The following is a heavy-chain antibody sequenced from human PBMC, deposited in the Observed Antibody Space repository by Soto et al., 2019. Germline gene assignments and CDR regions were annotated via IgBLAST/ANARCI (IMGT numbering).Heavy chain of an antibody. V-gene: IGHV3-30-3*01. Sequence: GESLKISCAASGFTFSSYAMHWVRQAPGKGLEWVAVISYDGSNKYYADSVKGRFTISRDNSKNTLYLQMNSLRAEDTAVYYCARGSPYYDILTGSNWFDPWGQGTLVTVSS. CDR3: ARGSPYYDILTGSNWFDP. D-gene: IGHD3-9*01. CDR2: ISYDGSNK. J-gene: IGHJ5*02. CDR1: GFTFSSYA.